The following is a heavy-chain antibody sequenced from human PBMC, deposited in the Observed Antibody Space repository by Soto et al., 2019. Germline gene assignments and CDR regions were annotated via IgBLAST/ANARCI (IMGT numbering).Heavy chain of an antibody. J-gene: IGHJ6*02. CDR2: INHNRGDT. D-gene: IGHD3-9*01. CDR1: GYLFTGYH. V-gene: IGHV1-2*02. CDR3: ARDARGTRGFDEMDI. Sequence: ASVKVSCKASGYLFTGYHIHWVRQAPGRGLEWMGWINHNRGDTEYAQNFQGRVTMTRDTSFNLVYMEMSGLMSDDTAVYYCARDARGTRGFDEMDIWGQGTTVTVSS.